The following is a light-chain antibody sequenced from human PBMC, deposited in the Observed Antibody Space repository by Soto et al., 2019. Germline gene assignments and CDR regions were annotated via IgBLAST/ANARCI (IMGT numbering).Light chain of an antibody. V-gene: IGKV3-15*01. CDR1: QRVGSRY. J-gene: IGKJ1*01. CDR2: SAS. Sequence: IVLTQSPGTLSLSPGERATLSCRASQRVGSRYLAWYQQKSGQAPRLLIHSASTRATGIPARFSGSGSGTEFTLTIHRLQSEDFAVYYCQQYNNWPRTFGQGTKVDIK. CDR3: QQYNNWPRT.